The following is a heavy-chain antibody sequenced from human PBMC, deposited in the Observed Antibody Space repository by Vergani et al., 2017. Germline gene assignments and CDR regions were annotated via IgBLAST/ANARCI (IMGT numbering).Heavy chain of an antibody. CDR1: GFTFSGSA. CDR2: IRSKANSYAT. CDR3: ASSPPVKYYAHVLRYFDWLLYLQAYGMDV. D-gene: IGHD3-9*01. Sequence: VQLVESGGGLVQPGGSLKLSCAASGFTFSGSAMHWVRQASGKGLEWVGRIRSKANSYATAYAASVKGRFTISRDNSKNTLYLQMNSLRAEDTAVYYCASSPPVKYYAHVLRYFDWLLYLQAYGMDVWGQGTTVTVSS. J-gene: IGHJ6*02. V-gene: IGHV3-73*01.